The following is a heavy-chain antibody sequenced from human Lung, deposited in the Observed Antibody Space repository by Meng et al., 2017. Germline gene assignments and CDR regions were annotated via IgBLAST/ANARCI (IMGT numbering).Heavy chain of an antibody. CDR2: ISGSGFTT. CDR3: AKDSIAVAGGGWFDP. V-gene: IGHV3-23*01. J-gene: IGHJ5*02. CDR1: GFTFSTYA. D-gene: IGHD6-19*01. Sequence: GESLKISCVASGFTFSTYAMSWVRHAPGKGLEWVSTISGSGFTTYYADSVKGQFTISREKSKNTLYLQVNSLRAEETAVYYCAKDSIAVAGGGWFDPWGQGTLVTVSS.